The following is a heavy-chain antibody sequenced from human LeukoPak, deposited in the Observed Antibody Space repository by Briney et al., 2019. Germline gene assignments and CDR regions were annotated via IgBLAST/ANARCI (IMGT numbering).Heavy chain of an antibody. J-gene: IGHJ4*02. Sequence: GGSLRLSCAASGFTLSNYWMSWVRQAPGKGREWVANIKEDGNEKGYGESVKGRFTISRDNAKNSMFLQVNTMRAEDTAVYYCARDPETERGRNGLDYWGQGTLVTVPS. D-gene: IGHD1-14*01. V-gene: IGHV3-7*01. CDR3: ARDPETERGRNGLDY. CDR1: GFTLSNYW. CDR2: IKEDGNEK.